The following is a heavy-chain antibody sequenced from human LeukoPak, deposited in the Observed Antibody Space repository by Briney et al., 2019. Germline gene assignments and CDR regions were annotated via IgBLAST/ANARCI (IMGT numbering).Heavy chain of an antibody. D-gene: IGHD2-15*01. V-gene: IGHV1-2*02. J-gene: IGHJ4*02. CDR1: GYTFTVYY. Sequence: ASVTVSCKTSGYTFTVYYVHWVRQAPGQGLEWMGWINPNNGGTISAQNFRGRVTLTRDTAISTADMELSGLTSDDTAVYYCARGYCRGGDCYEFDYWGQGTLVTVSS. CDR3: ARGYCRGGDCYEFDY. CDR2: INPNNGGT.